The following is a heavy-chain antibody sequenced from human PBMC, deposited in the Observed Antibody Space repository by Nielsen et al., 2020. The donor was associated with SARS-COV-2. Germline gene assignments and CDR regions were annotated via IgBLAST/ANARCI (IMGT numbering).Heavy chain of an antibody. Sequence: GESLKISCAASGLTFSKYSMTWVRQAPGTGLEWVSSIGSSSTFIYYADSVEGRFTTSRDNAKNSLVLQMNNLRADDTAIYYCAREIFYTNYGRKYFDLWGRGSLVTVSS. V-gene: IGHV3-21*01. CDR1: GLTFSKYS. CDR3: AREIFYTNYGRKYFDL. CDR2: IGSSSTFI. D-gene: IGHD4-11*01. J-gene: IGHJ2*01.